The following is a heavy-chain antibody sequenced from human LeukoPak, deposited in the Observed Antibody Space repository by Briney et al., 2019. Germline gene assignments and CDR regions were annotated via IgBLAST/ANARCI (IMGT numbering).Heavy chain of an antibody. CDR3: ARDSTFHGGFDY. CDR2: ITGNSNYI. CDR1: GFTFSIYS. V-gene: IGHV3-21*01. D-gene: IGHD2-21*01. Sequence: PGGSLRLSCAASGFTFSIYSINWVRQAPGKGLEWVSFITGNSNYIYYADSVKGRFTISRDNAKNSLYLQMNSLRAEDTAVYYCARDSTFHGGFDYWGQGTLVTVSS. J-gene: IGHJ4*02.